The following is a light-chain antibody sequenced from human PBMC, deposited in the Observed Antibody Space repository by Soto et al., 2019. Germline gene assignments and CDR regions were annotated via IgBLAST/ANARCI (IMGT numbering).Light chain of an antibody. CDR1: QSINSL. CDR3: LQYYDYRT. V-gene: IGKV1-5*03. Sequence: DIQMTQSPSTLSASVGDRVTITCRASQSINSLLAWFQQKPGKAPEILIYKASSLESGVPSRFSGSGSGTEFTLTISSLQPDDFATYYCLQYYDYRTFGQGTKVEFK. J-gene: IGKJ1*01. CDR2: KAS.